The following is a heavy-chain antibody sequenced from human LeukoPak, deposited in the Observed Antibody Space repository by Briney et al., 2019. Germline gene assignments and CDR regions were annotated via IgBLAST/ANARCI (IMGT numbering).Heavy chain of an antibody. Sequence: SQTLSLTCTVSGGSISSGGYYWSWIRQHPGKGLEWIGYIYYSGSTYYNPSLKSRVTMSVDTSKNQFSLKLSSVTAADTAVYYCARESRRDGYNYVLYWGQGTLVTVSS. J-gene: IGHJ4*02. D-gene: IGHD5-24*01. CDR2: IYYSGST. CDR3: ARESRRDGYNYVLY. CDR1: GGSISSGGYY. V-gene: IGHV4-31*03.